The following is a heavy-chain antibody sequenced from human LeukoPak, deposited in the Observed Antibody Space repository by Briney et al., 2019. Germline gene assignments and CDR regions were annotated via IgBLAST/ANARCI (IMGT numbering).Heavy chain of an antibody. CDR1: GYTFTNHY. J-gene: IGHJ4*02. CDR3: ARLAVAGDFDY. Sequence: ASVQVSCQASGYTFTNHYMVWVRQAPGQGLEWMGMINPRSGTNGYAQKFQGRFTMTRDTSTRTVNMELSSLRSEDTAVYYCARLAVAGDFDYWGQGTLVTVSS. V-gene: IGHV1-46*01. CDR2: INPRSGTN. D-gene: IGHD6-13*01.